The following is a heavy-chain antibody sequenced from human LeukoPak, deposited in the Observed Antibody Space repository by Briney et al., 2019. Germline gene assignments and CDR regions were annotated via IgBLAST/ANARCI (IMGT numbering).Heavy chain of an antibody. D-gene: IGHD6-13*01. CDR1: GFTFSDYY. V-gene: IGHV3-11*01. CDR2: ISSSGSTI. CDR3: ARDHGKGSSWYASINYYYYYVDV. J-gene: IGHJ6*03. Sequence: GGSLRLSCAASGFTFSDYYVSWIRQAPGKGLEWVSYISSSGSTIYYADSVKGRFTISRDNAKNSLYLQMNSLRAEDTAVYYCARDHGKGSSWYASINYYYYYVDVWGKGTTVTVSS.